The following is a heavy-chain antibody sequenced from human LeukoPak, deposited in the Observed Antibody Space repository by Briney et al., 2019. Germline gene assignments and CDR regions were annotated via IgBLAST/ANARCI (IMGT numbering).Heavy chain of an antibody. CDR1: GYTFTSYD. CDR2: MNPNSANT. Sequence: ASGRVSCKASGYTFTSYDINWVRQAPGQGLEWMGWMNPNSANTGYAQTFQGRVTMTRNTSISTAYMELSSLRSEDTAVYYCAIRFSRGSGSAIDYWGQGTLVTVSS. J-gene: IGHJ4*02. D-gene: IGHD3-10*01. V-gene: IGHV1-8*01. CDR3: AIRFSRGSGSAIDY.